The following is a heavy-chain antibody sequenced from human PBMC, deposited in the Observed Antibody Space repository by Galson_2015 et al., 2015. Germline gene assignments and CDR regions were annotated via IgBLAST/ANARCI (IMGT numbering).Heavy chain of an antibody. Sequence: SLRLSCAASGFTFSNFAMTWVRQAPGKGLEWVSATSGSGAGTYYADSVRGRFTISRDKSKSTVYLQMNSLRAGDTAVYYCARYSSDFWSGYFLEDYLDYWGQGTLVTVSS. CDR2: TSGSGAGT. CDR1: GFTFSNFA. V-gene: IGHV3-23*01. J-gene: IGHJ4*02. D-gene: IGHD3-3*01. CDR3: ARYSSDFWSGYFLEDYLDY.